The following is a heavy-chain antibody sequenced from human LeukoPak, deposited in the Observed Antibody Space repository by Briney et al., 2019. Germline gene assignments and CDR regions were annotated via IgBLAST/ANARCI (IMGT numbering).Heavy chain of an antibody. CDR3: VKTLISVAGTGAFDI. CDR2: ISSNGGST. CDR1: GFPFSSYS. Sequence: GGALRLPCLASGFPFSSYSMRWVRHAPGEGVEYVLVISSNGGSTYYADSVKGRFTISRDNSKNTLYLQMSSLRAEDTAVYYCVKTLISVAGTGAFDIWGQGTMVTVSS. D-gene: IGHD6-19*01. V-gene: IGHV3-64D*09. J-gene: IGHJ3*02.